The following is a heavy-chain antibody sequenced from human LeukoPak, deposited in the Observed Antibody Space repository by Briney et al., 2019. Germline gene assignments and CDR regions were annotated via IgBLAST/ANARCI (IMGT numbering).Heavy chain of an antibody. J-gene: IGHJ5*02. CDR3: AKRAGSAWSAGA. D-gene: IGHD3-10*01. CDR2: IRNDASNT. Sequence: GGSLRLSCAASGFTFSSYGMHWVRHAPGKGLDWVAYIRNDASNTYYADSVKGRFSISRDNSKHTLYLQMNSLIPEDTAVYYCAKRAGSAWSAGAWGQGTLVTVSS. CDR1: GFTFSSYG. V-gene: IGHV3-30*02.